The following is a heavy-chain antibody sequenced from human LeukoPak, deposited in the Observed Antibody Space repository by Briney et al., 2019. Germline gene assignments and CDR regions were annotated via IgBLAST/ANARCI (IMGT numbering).Heavy chain of an antibody. J-gene: IGHJ4*02. CDR1: GGSISSYY. V-gene: IGHV4-59*08. D-gene: IGHD4-23*01. CDR3: ARHTTVVPPHYFDY. CDR2: IYYSGST. Sequence: SSETLSLTCTVSGGSISSYYWSWIRQPPGKGLEWIGYIYYSGSTNYNLSLKSRVTISLDTSKNQISLKLSSVTAADTAVYYCARHTTVVPPHYFDYWGQGTLVTVSS.